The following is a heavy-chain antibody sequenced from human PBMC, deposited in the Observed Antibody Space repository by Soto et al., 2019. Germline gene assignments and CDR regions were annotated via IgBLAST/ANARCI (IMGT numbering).Heavy chain of an antibody. CDR1: GYTFTSYY. CDR2: INPSGGST. CDR3: AIVGATTGAFDI. Sequence: SVKVSCKASGYTFTSYYMHWVRQAPGQGLEWVGIINPSGGSTSYAQKFQGRVTMTRDTSTSTVYMELSSLRSEDTAVYYCAIVGATTGAFDIWGQGTMVTVSS. V-gene: IGHV1-46*01. D-gene: IGHD1-26*01. J-gene: IGHJ3*02.